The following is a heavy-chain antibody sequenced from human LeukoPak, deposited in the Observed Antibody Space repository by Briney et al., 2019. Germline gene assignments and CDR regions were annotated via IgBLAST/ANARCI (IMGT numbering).Heavy chain of an antibody. Sequence: GGSLGLSCAASGFTFRNYVIHWVRQAPGKGLEWVAVTSSDLNAKLYADSVKGRFTISRDNSRSTLYLQMNSLRPEDTAIYYCAREGYYGSGSPPSLYFDYWGQGTLVTVSS. CDR3: AREGYYGSGSPPSLYFDY. CDR2: TSSDLNAK. D-gene: IGHD3-10*01. J-gene: IGHJ4*02. V-gene: IGHV3-30-3*01. CDR1: GFTFRNYV.